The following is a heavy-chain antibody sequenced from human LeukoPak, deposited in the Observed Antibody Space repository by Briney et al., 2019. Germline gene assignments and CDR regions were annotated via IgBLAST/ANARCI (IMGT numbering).Heavy chain of an antibody. J-gene: IGHJ4*02. D-gene: IGHD3-10*01. V-gene: IGHV3-48*03. CDR3: ARAVHYGSGSYSGQYYFDY. CDR2: ISSSGSNI. CDR1: GFTFSSYE. Sequence: GGSLRLSCAASGFTFSSYEMNWVRQAPGKGLEWVSYISSSGSNIYYADSVKGRVTISSDNAKNSLYLQMNSLRAEDTAVYYCARAVHYGSGSYSGQYYFDYWGQGTLVTVSS.